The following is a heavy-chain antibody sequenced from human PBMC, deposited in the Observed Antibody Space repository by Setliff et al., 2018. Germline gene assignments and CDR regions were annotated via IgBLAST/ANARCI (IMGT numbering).Heavy chain of an antibody. V-gene: IGHV4-38-2*01. CDR1: SFSVNSGYF. J-gene: IGHJ4*02. CDR2: MYHGGTT. Sequence: PSETLSLTCAVSSFSVNSGYFWGWIRQPPGKGLEWIGCMYHGGTTHYNPSLKSRVTISVDTSKNRFSLKLSSVTAADTAVYYCARVPDLGGMVGTHGIDYWGQGTLVTVSS. CDR3: ARVPDLGGMVGTHGIDY. D-gene: IGHD1-26*01.